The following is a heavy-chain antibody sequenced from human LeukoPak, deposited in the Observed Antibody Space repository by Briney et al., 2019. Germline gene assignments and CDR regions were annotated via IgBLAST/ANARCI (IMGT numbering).Heavy chain of an antibody. CDR2: IRYDGNNK. CDR3: AKYYTHYSGYDSAFDI. J-gene: IGHJ3*02. D-gene: IGHD5-12*01. V-gene: IGHV3-30*02. CDR1: GFTLSDYG. Sequence: GGSLRLSCAATGFTLSDYGMHWVRQAPGKGLDWVAFIRYDGNNKYYADSVKGRFTISRDNSKNTLYLQMNSLRAEDTAVYYCAKYYTHYSGYDSAFDIWGQGTMVTVSS.